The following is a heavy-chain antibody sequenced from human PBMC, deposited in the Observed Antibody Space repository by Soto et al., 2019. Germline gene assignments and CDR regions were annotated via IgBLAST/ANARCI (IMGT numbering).Heavy chain of an antibody. CDR2: IYYSGST. J-gene: IGHJ5*02. D-gene: IGHD3-22*01. Sequence: NPSETLSLTCTVSGGSVSSGSYYWSWIRQPPGKGLEWIGYIYYSGSTNYNPSLKSRVTISVDTSKNQFSLKLSSVTAADTAVYYCARWLARYWFDPWGQGTLVTVSS. V-gene: IGHV4-61*01. CDR1: GGSVSSGSYY. CDR3: ARWLARYWFDP.